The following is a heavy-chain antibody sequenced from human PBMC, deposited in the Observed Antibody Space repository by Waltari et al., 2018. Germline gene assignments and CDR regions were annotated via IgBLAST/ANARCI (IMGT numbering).Heavy chain of an antibody. D-gene: IGHD6-13*01. CDR2: IYHSGST. CDR3: ARRPREGYSSSWYYFDY. J-gene: IGHJ4*02. CDR1: GYSISSGSY. V-gene: IGHV4-38-2*01. Sequence: QVQLQESGPGLVKPSETLSLTCAVSGYSISSGSYWGWIWQPPGKGLEWIGSIYHSGSTYHNPSLKSRVTISVDTSKNQFSLKLSSVTAADTAVYYCARRPREGYSSSWYYFDYWGQGTLVTVSS.